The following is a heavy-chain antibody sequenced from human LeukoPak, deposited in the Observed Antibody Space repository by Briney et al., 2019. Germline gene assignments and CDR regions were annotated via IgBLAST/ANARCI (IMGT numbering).Heavy chain of an antibody. CDR3: AKDFRVGARSFDY. V-gene: IGHV3-30*02. CDR2: IQYDGSYN. CDR1: GFTFSSYG. D-gene: IGHD1-26*01. J-gene: IGHJ4*02. Sequence: GGSLRLSCAASGFTFSSYGMHWVRQAPGKGLEWVAFIQYDGSYNMYADSVKGRFTISRDNSNNMLYLQMNSLRTEDTAVYFCAKDFRVGARSFDYWGQGTLVTVSS.